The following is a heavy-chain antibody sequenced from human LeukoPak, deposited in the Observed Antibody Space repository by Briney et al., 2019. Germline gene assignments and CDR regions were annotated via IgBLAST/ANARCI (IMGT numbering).Heavy chain of an antibody. CDR2: MNPKSGNT. Sequence: GGSVKVSSTPSVYTFTRSDINRVPQSTGPELRCRGWMNPKSGNTGYAKKFQGRVTMTRNTSISTAYMELSSLRSEDTAVYYCARLDYGDPGYWGQGTLVTVSS. J-gene: IGHJ4*02. D-gene: IGHD4-17*01. CDR1: VYTFTRSD. V-gene: IGHV1-8*01. CDR3: ARLDYGDPGY.